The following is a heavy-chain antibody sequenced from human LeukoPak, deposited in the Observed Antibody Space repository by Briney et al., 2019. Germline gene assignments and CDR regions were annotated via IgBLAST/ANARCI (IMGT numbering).Heavy chain of an antibody. Sequence: SETLSLTCTVSSYSINSGYYWGWIRQPPGKGLEWIGNIYRSGSTYYNPSLKSRVTISVDTSKNQFSLKLSSVTAADTAVYYCARPYYDSSGYHDAFDIWGQGTMVTVSS. CDR3: ARPYYDSSGYHDAFDI. CDR1: SYSINSGYY. J-gene: IGHJ3*02. V-gene: IGHV4-38-2*02. D-gene: IGHD3-22*01. CDR2: IYRSGST.